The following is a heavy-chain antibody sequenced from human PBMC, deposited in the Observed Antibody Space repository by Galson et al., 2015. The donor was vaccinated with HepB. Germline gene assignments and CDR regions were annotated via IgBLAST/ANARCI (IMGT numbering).Heavy chain of an antibody. J-gene: IGHJ4*02. CDR2: ISSNGGST. V-gene: IGHV3-64D*06. D-gene: IGHD1-20*01. CDR3: VKGGAYNWNGSFDY. CDR1: GFTFSSYA. Sequence: SLRLSCAASGFTFSSYAMHWVRQAPGKGLEYVSAISSNGGSTYYADSVKGRFTISRDNSKNTLYLQMSSLRAEDTAVYYCVKGGAYNWNGSFDYWGQGTLVTVSS.